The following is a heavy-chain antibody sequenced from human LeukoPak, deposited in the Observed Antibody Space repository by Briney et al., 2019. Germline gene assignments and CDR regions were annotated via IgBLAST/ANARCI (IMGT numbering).Heavy chain of an antibody. CDR3: AREAIAAAGIRAGY. V-gene: IGHV3-23*01. D-gene: IGHD6-13*01. CDR1: GFTFSSYA. Sequence: GGSLRLSCAASGFTFSSYAMNWVRQAPGKGLEWVSTISGSGSSTYYADSVKGRFTISRDNSKNTLYLQMNSLRAEDTAVYYCAREAIAAAGIRAGYWGQGTLVTVSS. CDR2: ISGSGSST. J-gene: IGHJ4*02.